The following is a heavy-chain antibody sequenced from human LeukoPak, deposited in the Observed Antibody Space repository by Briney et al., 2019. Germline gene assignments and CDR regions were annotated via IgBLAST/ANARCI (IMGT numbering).Heavy chain of an antibody. CDR3: AVALGYYYGMHV. J-gene: IGHJ6*04. Sequence: EASVKVSCKASGGTFSSYAISWVRQAPGQGLEWMGGIIPIFGTANYAQKFQGRVTITADESTSTAYMELSSLRSEDTAVYYCAVALGYYYGMHVWGKGTTVTVSS. V-gene: IGHV1-69*13. CDR1: GGTFSSYA. D-gene: IGHD3-16*01. CDR2: IIPIFGTA.